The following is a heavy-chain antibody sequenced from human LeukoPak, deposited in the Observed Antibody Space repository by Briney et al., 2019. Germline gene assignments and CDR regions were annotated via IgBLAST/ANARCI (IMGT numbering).Heavy chain of an antibody. CDR1: GGSMSSYY. D-gene: IGHD6-13*01. Sequence: SETLSLTCTVSGGSMSSYYWSRIRQPPGKGLDWIGYIYYSGSTNYNPSLKSRVTISVDTSKNQFSLKLSSVTAADTAVYYCARRDSSSCIDYWGQGTLVTVSS. V-gene: IGHV4-59*08. J-gene: IGHJ4*02. CDR2: IYYSGST. CDR3: ARRDSSSCIDY.